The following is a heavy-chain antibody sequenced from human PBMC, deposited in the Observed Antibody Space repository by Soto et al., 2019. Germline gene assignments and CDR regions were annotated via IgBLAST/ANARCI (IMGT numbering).Heavy chain of an antibody. J-gene: IGHJ4*02. CDR2: IRDKGNNYAT. V-gene: IGHV3-73*02. D-gene: IGHD3-10*01. CDR1: GFIVSGFG. CDR3: ARYRPGSGALDY. Sequence: EVQLVESGGGLVQPGGSLKLSCAASGFIVSGFGIHWVRQASGKGLEWVGRIRDKGNNYATTYTASMKGRFTISRDDSETTAFLQMNSLITGDTAVYYCARYRPGSGALDYWGQGTLVTVSS.